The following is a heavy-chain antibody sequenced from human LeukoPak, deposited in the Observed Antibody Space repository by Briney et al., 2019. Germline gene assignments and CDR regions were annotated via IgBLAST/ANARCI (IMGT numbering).Heavy chain of an antibody. J-gene: IGHJ4*02. CDR2: MSGSDGTT. CDR1: GFTFSSYA. Sequence: GGSLRLSCAASGFTFSSYAMNWVRQAPGKGLEWVSAMSGSDGTTYYADSVKGRFTVSRDNSKSTVYLQMNSLRAEDMAVYYCAKGGAHCTSGICYTWSDYWGQGTLVTVSS. V-gene: IGHV3-23*01. D-gene: IGHD2-8*01. CDR3: AKGGAHCTSGICYTWSDY.